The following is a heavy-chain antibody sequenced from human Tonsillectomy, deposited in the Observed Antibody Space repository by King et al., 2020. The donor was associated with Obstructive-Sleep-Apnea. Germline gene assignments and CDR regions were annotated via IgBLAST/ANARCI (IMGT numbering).Heavy chain of an antibody. CDR1: GGALRSSNR. J-gene: IGHJ4*02. V-gene: IGHV4-4*02. D-gene: IGHD1-14*01. CDR2: IYHSGST. CDR3: ATGTGTFNY. Sequence: VQLQESGPGLVKPSGTLSLTGAVSGGALRSSNRWIWFRQPPVKGLDWLGEIYHSGSTNYNPSLKSRVTISVDKSKNQFYLKLSSVTAADTAVYYCATGTGTFNYWGQGTLVTVSS.